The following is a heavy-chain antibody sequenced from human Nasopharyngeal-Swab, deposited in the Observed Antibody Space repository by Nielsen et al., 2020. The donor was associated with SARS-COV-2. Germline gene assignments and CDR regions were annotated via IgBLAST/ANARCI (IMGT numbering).Heavy chain of an antibody. CDR1: GITFSSYW. CDR3: VKEGCSGGSCSLYFDY. J-gene: IGHJ4*02. V-gene: IGHV3-64D*06. D-gene: IGHD2-15*01. CDR2: ISSNGGST. Sequence: GESLKISCAASGITFSSYWMHWVRQAPGKGLEYVSAISSNGGSTYYADSVKGRFTISRDNSKNTLYLQMSSLRAEDTAVYYSVKEGCSGGSCSLYFDYWGQGTLVTVSS.